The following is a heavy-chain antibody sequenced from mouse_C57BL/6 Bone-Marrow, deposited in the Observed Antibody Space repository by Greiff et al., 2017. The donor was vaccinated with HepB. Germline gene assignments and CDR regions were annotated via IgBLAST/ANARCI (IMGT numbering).Heavy chain of an antibody. V-gene: IGHV7-3*01. CDR1: GFTFTDYY. Sequence: EVMLVESGGGLVQPGGSLSLSCAASGFTFTDYYMSWVRQPPGKALEWLGFIRNKANGYTTEYSASVKGRFTISRDNSQSILYLQMNALRAEDSATYYCARYRGTTVVWDAMDYWGQGTSVTVSS. J-gene: IGHJ4*01. CDR3: ARYRGTTVVWDAMDY. CDR2: IRNKANGYTT. D-gene: IGHD1-1*01.